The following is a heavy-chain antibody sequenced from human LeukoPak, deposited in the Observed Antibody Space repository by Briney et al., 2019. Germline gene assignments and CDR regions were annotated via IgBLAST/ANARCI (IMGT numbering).Heavy chain of an antibody. Sequence: ASVKVSCKASGYTFTGYYMHWVRPAPGQGLEWMGWINPNSGGTNYAQKFEGRVTMTRDTSISTAYMELSRLRSDDTAVYYCARVYYYGSGSILYYYYYYMDVWGKGTTVTVSS. CDR1: GYTFTGYY. J-gene: IGHJ6*03. D-gene: IGHD3-10*01. CDR3: ARVYYYGSGSILYYYYYYMDV. CDR2: INPNSGGT. V-gene: IGHV1-2*02.